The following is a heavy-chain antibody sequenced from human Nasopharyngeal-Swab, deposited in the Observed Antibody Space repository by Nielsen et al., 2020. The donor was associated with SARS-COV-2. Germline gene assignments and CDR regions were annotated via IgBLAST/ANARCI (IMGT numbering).Heavy chain of an antibody. CDR2: IYYSGST. D-gene: IGHD3-3*01. Sequence: WIRQPPGKGLEWIGSIYYSGSTYYNPSLKSRVTISVDTSKNQFSLKLSSVTAADTAVYYCARDSYDFWSGYSTNYYYYIDVWGKGTTVTVSS. J-gene: IGHJ6*03. CDR3: ARDSYDFWSGYSTNYYYYIDV. V-gene: IGHV4-39*02.